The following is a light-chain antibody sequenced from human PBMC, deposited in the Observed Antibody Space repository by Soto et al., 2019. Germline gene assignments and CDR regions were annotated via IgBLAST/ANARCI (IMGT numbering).Light chain of an antibody. CDR3: QHYGTSAL. V-gene: IGKV3-20*01. CDR2: GAS. J-gene: IGKJ3*01. Sequence: EIVLTQSPGTLSLSPGERATLSCRASQSVSSSYLAWYQQKPGQAPRLLIYGASNRATGIPDRFSVSASGTDVTLTISRLEPEDFAVYYCQHYGTSALFGPGTKVDIK. CDR1: QSVSSSY.